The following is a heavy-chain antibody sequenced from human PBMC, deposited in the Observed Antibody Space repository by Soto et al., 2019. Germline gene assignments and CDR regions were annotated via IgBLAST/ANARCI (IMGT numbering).Heavy chain of an antibody. CDR2: IDAYTVNT. CDR1: GYTFTTYG. CDR3: TRDPCIAAPGRGLGDY. V-gene: IGHV1-18*01. Sequence: QIQLVQSGAEGKKPGASVKVSCKASGYTFTTYGISWVRQAPGQGLEWMGGIDAYTVNTKYGQQLQDRVTMTTDTSTSTDYMDMRSLRSDDTARYYCTRDPCIAAPGRGLGDYWGQGTLVTVSS. D-gene: IGHD6-13*01. J-gene: IGHJ4*02.